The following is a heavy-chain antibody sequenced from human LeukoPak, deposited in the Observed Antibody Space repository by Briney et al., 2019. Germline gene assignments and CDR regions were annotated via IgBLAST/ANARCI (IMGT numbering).Heavy chain of an antibody. CDR1: GYSISSGYY. D-gene: IGHD3-3*01. Sequence: SETLSLTCTVSGYSISSGYYWGWIRQPPGKGLEWIGSIYHSGSTYYNPSLKSRVTISVDTSKNQFSLKLSSVTAADTAVYYCARDWVLSYYDFWSGRLDAFDIWGQGTMVTVSS. CDR2: IYHSGST. V-gene: IGHV4-38-2*02. CDR3: ARDWVLSYYDFWSGRLDAFDI. J-gene: IGHJ3*02.